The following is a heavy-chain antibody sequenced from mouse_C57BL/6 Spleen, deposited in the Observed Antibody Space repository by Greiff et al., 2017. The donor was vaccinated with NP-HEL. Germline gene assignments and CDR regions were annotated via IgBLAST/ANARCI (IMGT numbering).Heavy chain of an antibody. Sequence: QVQLKESGAELVRPGTSVKMSCKASGYTFTNYWIGWAKQRPGHGLEWIGDIYPGGGYTNYNEKFKGKATLTADKSSSTAYMQFSSLTSEDSAIYYCARLGYYGSSPWYFDVWGTGTTVTVSS. CDR2: IYPGGGYT. J-gene: IGHJ1*03. V-gene: IGHV1-63*01. CDR1: GYTFTNYW. CDR3: ARLGYYGSSPWYFDV. D-gene: IGHD1-1*01.